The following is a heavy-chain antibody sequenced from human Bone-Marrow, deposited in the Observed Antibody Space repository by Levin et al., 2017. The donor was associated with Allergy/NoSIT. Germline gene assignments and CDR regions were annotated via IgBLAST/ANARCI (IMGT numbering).Heavy chain of an antibody. J-gene: IGHJ4*02. CDR1: GGTFSSYA. Sequence: GASVKVSCKASGGTFSSYAISWVRQAPGQGLEWMGGIIPIFGTANYAQKFQGRVTITADESTSTAYMELSSLRSEDTAVYYCARDPSLRFLEWLLYYWGQGTLVTVSS. CDR3: ARDPSLRFLEWLLYY. D-gene: IGHD3-3*01. V-gene: IGHV1-69*13. CDR2: IIPIFGTA.